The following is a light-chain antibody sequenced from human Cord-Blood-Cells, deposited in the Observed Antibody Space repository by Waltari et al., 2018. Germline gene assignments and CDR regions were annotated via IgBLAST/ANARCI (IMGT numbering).Light chain of an antibody. J-gene: IGKJ4*01. CDR2: AAS. CDR1: QSISRY. CDR3: QQSYSTPPLT. V-gene: IGKV1-39*01. Sequence: DIQMTQSPYYLSASVGDRVTITCRASQSISRYLKWYQQKPGKAPKLLIYAASSLKSGVPSRFSGSGSGTDFTLTISSLQPEDFATYYCQQSYSTPPLTFGGGTKVEIK.